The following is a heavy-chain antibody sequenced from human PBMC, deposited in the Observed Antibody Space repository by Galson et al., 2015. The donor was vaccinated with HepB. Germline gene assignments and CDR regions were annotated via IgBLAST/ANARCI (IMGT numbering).Heavy chain of an antibody. CDR1: GGTFSSYA. CDR2: IIPIFGTA. Sequence: SVKVSCKASGGTFSSYAISWVRQAPGQGLEWMGGIIPIFGTANYAQKFQGRVTITADESTSTAYMELSSLRSEDTAVYYCARARGDYVWWFDPWGQGTLVTVSS. D-gene: IGHD4-17*01. V-gene: IGHV1-69*13. CDR3: ARARGDYVWWFDP. J-gene: IGHJ5*02.